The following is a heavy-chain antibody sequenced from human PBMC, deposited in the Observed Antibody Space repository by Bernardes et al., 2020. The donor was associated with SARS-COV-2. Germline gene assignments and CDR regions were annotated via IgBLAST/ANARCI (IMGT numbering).Heavy chain of an antibody. D-gene: IGHD6-19*01. Sequence: ASVTVSCQVSGYTLSAFSIHWVRRSPGKALACVGGFDPEGAARIYSQTFQGRVTMTEDTSTDTAYMELSSLRSEDTAVYYCATAYAVAGTGALIDYWGQGTLVTVSS. V-gene: IGHV1-24*01. CDR2: FDPEGAAR. J-gene: IGHJ4*02. CDR3: ATAYAVAGTGALIDY. CDR1: GYTLSAFS.